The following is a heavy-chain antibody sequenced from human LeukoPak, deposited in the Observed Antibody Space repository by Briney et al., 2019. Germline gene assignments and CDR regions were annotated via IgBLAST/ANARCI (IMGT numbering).Heavy chain of an antibody. CDR2: ISHDTGKI. CDR1: GFPFRTYG. D-gene: IGHD3-10*01. J-gene: IGHJ3*02. CDR3: AKGDLFEELDI. V-gene: IGHV3-30*18. Sequence: GGSLRLSCAASGFPFRTYGMHWVRQAPGKGLEWLAVISHDTGKIYYLDSVRGRFTISRDNPKNTLYLEMNSLRADDTAVYYCAKGDLFEELDIWGQGTMVTVSS.